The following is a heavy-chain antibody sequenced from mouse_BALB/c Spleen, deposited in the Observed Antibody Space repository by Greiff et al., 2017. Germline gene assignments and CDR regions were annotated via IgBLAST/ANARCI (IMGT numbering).Heavy chain of an antibody. J-gene: IGHJ1*01. CDR1: GFTFSSYA. CDR3: ARGNYGYDWYFDV. D-gene: IGHD1-2*01. V-gene: IGHV5-6-5*01. Sequence: EVQGVESGGGLVKPGGSLKLSCAASGFTFSSYAMSWVRQTPAKRLEWVASISSGGSTYYPDSVKGRFTISRDNARNILYLQMSSLRSEDTAMYYCARGNYGYDWYFDVWGAGTTVTVSS. CDR2: ISSGGST.